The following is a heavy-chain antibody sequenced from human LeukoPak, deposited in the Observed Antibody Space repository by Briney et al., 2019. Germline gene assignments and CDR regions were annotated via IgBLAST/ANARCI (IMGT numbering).Heavy chain of an antibody. CDR2: SSPYNGGT. Sequence: ASVKVSCKASGYTFTSYGINWVRQAPGQGPEWMGWSSPYNGGTRYAQKFRGRVTMTTDTSTTTAYMDLTSLESDDSAVYYCAREWRDCDGGCVTGHFDFWGQGTRVTVSS. CDR1: GYTFTSYG. CDR3: AREWRDCDGGCVTGHFDF. V-gene: IGHV1-18*01. D-gene: IGHD2-21*01. J-gene: IGHJ4*02.